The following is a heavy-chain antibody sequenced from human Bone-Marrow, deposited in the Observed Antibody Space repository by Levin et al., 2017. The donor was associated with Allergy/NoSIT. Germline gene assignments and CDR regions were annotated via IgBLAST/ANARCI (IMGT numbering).Heavy chain of an antibody. CDR1: GGSISSADSY. V-gene: IGHV4-30-4*01. Sequence: PSETLSLTCTVSGGSISSADSYWSWIRQPPGTGLEWIGYIYYSGSTFYNPSLKSRVTMSVDTSKNQFSLKLTSVTAADTAVYYCARERYFGSGSGADYWGQGTLVAVSS. CDR3: ARERYFGSGSGADY. CDR2: IYYSGST. D-gene: IGHD3-10*01. J-gene: IGHJ4*02.